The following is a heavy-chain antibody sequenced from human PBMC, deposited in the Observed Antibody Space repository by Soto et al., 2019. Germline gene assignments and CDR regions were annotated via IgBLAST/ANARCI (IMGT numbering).Heavy chain of an antibody. Sequence: ASVKVSCKASGYTFTGYYMHWVRQAPGQGLEWMGWINPNSGGTNYAQRFQGWVTMTRDTSISTAYMELSRLRSDDTAVYYCARDHYDSSGYIAFDIWGQGTMVTVSS. CDR3: ARDHYDSSGYIAFDI. CDR1: GYTFTGYY. CDR2: INPNSGGT. J-gene: IGHJ3*02. V-gene: IGHV1-2*04. D-gene: IGHD3-22*01.